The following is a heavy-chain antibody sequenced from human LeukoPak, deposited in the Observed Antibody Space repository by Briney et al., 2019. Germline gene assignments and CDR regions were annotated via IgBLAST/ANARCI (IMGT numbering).Heavy chain of an antibody. D-gene: IGHD3-16*01. J-gene: IGHJ3*02. V-gene: IGHV4-34*01. Sequence: SETLPLTCAVYVGSFSGFYWSWIRQPPGKGLEWIGEINHSGSTNYNPSLKSRVTISEDTSKKQFSLKLSSVTAADTAVYYCASHLRLDAFDIWGQGTMVTVSS. CDR1: VGSFSGFY. CDR3: ASHLRLDAFDI. CDR2: INHSGST.